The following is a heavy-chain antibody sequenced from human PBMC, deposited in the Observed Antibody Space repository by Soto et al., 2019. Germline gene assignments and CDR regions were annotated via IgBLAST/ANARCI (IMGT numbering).Heavy chain of an antibody. J-gene: IGHJ4*03. D-gene: IGHD3-10*01. CDR3: THLNYYGSGGYYRYFDY. V-gene: IGHV2-5*02. CDR2: IYGDDDK. CDR1: GFSLSTAAVG. Sequence: VSGPTLVNPTQTLTLTCTFSGFSLSTAAVGVGWIRQPPGKALEWLALIYGDDDKRYSSSLKSRLTITKDPPKHQVVLIMTNMDPVDTGTYYCTHLNYYGSGGYYRYFDYWGQGTPVTVSS.